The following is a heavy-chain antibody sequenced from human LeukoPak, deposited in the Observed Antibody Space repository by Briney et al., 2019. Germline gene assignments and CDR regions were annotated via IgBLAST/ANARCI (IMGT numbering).Heavy chain of an antibody. V-gene: IGHV4-59*01. J-gene: IGHJ3*02. Sequence: SETLSLTCTVSGGSIRTYYWSWIRQPPGKGPEWMASINYSGRTKYNPSVQRRVTISLDTSKNLISLQLISMTAADTAAYYCARLVDYDNSGDPDIFYIWGQGTTVIVSS. CDR3: ARLVDYDNSGDPDIFYI. CDR2: INYSGRT. D-gene: IGHD3-22*01. CDR1: GGSIRTYY.